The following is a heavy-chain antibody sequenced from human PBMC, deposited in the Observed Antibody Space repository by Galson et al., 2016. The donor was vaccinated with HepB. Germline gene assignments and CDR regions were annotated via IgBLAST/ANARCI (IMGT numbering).Heavy chain of an antibody. D-gene: IGHD3-3*01. CDR3: ARDRTLFGVVTALWY. CDR2: IYHSGST. V-gene: IGHV4-4*02. Sequence: ETLSLTCAVSGGSISSGNWWSWVRQPPGKGLEWIGEIYHSGSTNYNTSLKRRVTISLDMAKNQFSLKLRSVTGADTAVYYCARDRTLFGVVTALWYWGQGTQVTVSS. CDR1: GGSISSGNW. J-gene: IGHJ4*02.